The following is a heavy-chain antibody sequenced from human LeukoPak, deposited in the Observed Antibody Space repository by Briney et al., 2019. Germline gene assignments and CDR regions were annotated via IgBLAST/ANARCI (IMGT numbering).Heavy chain of an antibody. Sequence: ASVKVSFKASGFTFTSSAVQWVRQARGQRLEWIGWIVVGSGNTNYAQKFQERVTITRDMSTSTAYMELSSLRSEDTAVYYCAADVVTGTAWLDYWGQGTLVTVSS. J-gene: IGHJ4*02. CDR3: AADVVTGTAWLDY. CDR2: IVVGSGNT. D-gene: IGHD1-20*01. CDR1: GFTFTSSA. V-gene: IGHV1-58*01.